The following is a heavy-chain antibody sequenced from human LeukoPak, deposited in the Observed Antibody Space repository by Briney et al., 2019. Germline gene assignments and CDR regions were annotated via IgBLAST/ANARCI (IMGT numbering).Heavy chain of an antibody. CDR1: GGSFSGYY. V-gene: IGHV4-34*01. Sequence: SETLSLTCAVYGGSFSGYYWSWIRQPPGKGLEWIGEINHSGSTNYNPSLKSRVTISVDTSKNQFSLKLSSVTAADTAVYYCARGRNYYDSRGYYPWGQGTLVTVSS. CDR3: ARGRNYYDSRGYYP. J-gene: IGHJ5*02. D-gene: IGHD3-22*01. CDR2: INHSGST.